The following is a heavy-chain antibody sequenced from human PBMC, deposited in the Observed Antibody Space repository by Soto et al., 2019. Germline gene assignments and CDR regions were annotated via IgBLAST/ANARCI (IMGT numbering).Heavy chain of an antibody. J-gene: IGHJ4*02. CDR2: IYYSGST. Sequence: SETLSLTCTVSGGSISSYYWSWIRQPPGKGLEWIGYIYYSGSTNYNPSLKSRVTISVDTSKNQFSLKLSSVTAADTAVYYCARRGNIGPYSGYDYSFDYWGQGTLVTVSS. D-gene: IGHD5-12*01. V-gene: IGHV4-59*01. CDR3: ARRGNIGPYSGYDYSFDY. CDR1: GGSISSYY.